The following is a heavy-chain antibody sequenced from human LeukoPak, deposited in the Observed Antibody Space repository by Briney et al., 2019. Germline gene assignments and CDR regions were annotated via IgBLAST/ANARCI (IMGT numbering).Heavy chain of an antibody. V-gene: IGHV3-21*01. CDR2: ISSSSSYI. Sequence: PGGSLRLSCAASGFTFSSYSMTWVRQAPGKGLEWVSSISSSSSYIYYADSVKGRFTISRDNAKNSLYLQMNSLRAEDTAVYYCARCDYGDYVTASDYWGQGTLVTVSS. CDR1: GFTFSSYS. CDR3: ARCDYGDYVTASDY. D-gene: IGHD4-17*01. J-gene: IGHJ4*02.